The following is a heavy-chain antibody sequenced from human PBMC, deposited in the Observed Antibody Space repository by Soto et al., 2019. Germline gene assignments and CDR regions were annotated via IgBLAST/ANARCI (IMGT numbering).Heavy chain of an antibody. J-gene: IGHJ4*02. D-gene: IGHD2-15*01. CDR3: ARWSPPQSGGYPFDY. CDR2: IIPIFGTA. Sequence: AASVKVSCKASGGTFSSYAISWVRQAPGQGLEWMGGIIPIFGTANYAQKFQGRVTITADESTSTAYMELSSLRSEDTAVYYCARWSPPQSGGYPFDYWGQGTLVTLSS. V-gene: IGHV1-69*13. CDR1: GGTFSSYA.